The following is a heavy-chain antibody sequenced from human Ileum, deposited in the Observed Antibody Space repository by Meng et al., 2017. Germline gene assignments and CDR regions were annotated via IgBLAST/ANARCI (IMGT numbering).Heavy chain of an antibody. CDR3: ARDHWGSLDY. CDR1: GGYLSSSGYQ. Sequence: HESGHGLGMPSATLPLILAFSGGYLSSSGYQWGWIRHPPGKGLEWIGYASTNYNPSLKSRVTISVDTSKNQFSLKLTSVTAADTAVYYCARDHWGSLDYWGQGVLVTVSS. CDR2: AST. J-gene: IGHJ4*02. D-gene: IGHD7-27*01. V-gene: IGHV4-61*08.